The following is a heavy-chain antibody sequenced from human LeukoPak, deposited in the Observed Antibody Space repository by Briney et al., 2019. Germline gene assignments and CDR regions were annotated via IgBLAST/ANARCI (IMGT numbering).Heavy chain of an antibody. CDR1: GFTFSNVW. CDR3: TTVSREDSSSVY. Sequence: GGSLRLSCAASGFTFSNVWMSWVRQAPGEGLEWVGRIKSKTDGGTTDYAAPVKGRFTISRDDSKNTLFLQMNGLKIEDTAVYYCTTVSREDSSSVYWGQGTLVTVSS. V-gene: IGHV3-15*01. CDR2: IKSKTDGGTT. J-gene: IGHJ4*02. D-gene: IGHD6-13*01.